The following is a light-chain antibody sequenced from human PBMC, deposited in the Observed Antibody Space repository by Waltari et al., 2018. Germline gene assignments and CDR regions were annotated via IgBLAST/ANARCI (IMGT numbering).Light chain of an antibody. CDR2: GNT. CDR3: FSYAGRV. V-gene: IGLV1-40*01. J-gene: IGLJ3*02. CDR1: RPNSGAGYA. Sequence: QSVLTQPPSVSGAPGQRVTISCTGRRPNSGAGYAVTWYQQLPGPAPKHLVYGNTNRPSGVPDRFSGSKSGTSASLTISGLQAEDEADYSDFSYAGRVFGGGTKLTVL.